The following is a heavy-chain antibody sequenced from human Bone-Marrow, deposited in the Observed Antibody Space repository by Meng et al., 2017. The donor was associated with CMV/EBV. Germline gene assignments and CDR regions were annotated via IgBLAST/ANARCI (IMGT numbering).Heavy chain of an antibody. V-gene: IGHV2-70*20. CDR2: IDWDDDK. CDR1: GFSLSTSGMC. D-gene: IGHD5-18*01. J-gene: IGHJ6*02. Sequence: SGPTLVTPTQTLSLTCTFSGFSLSTSGMCVSWVRQPPGKALEWLALIDWDDDKYYSTSLKTRLTISKDTSKNQVVLTMTNMDPVDTATYYCARIHGYSYGPNYGMDVWGQGTTVTVSS. CDR3: ARIHGYSYGPNYGMDV.